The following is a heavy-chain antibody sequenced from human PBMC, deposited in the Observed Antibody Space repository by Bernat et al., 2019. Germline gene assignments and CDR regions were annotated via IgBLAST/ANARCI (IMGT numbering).Heavy chain of an antibody. CDR1: GFTFSSYA. D-gene: IGHD3-10*01. V-gene: IGHV3-64*01. CDR2: ISSNGGST. J-gene: IGHJ6*02. Sequence: EVQLVESGGGLVQPGRSLRLSCAASGFTFSSYAMHWVRQAPGKGLEYVSAISSNGGSTYYANSVKGRFTISRDNSKNTLYLQMGSLRAEDMAVYYCARLGTMVRGRYYYYGMDVWGQGTTVTVSS. CDR3: ARLGTMVRGRYYYYGMDV.